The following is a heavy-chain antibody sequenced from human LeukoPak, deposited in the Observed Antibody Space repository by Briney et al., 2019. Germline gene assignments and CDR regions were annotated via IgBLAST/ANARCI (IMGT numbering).Heavy chain of an antibody. V-gene: IGHV1-69*05. J-gene: IGHJ4*02. Sequence: SVKVSCKASGYTFTNYDVNWVRQAPGQGLEWMGGIIPIFGTANYAQKFQGRVTITTDESTSTAYMELSSLRSEDTAVYYCASSPWGVLAARSRFDWGQGTLVTVSS. CDR1: GYTFTNYD. CDR3: ASSPWGVLAARSRFD. CDR2: IIPIFGTA. D-gene: IGHD6-6*01.